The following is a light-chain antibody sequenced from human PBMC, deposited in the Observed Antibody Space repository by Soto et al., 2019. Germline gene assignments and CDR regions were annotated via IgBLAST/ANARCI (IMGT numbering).Light chain of an antibody. CDR2: AAS. V-gene: IGKV1-39*01. CDR1: QSISSS. CDR3: QQSYSTPRT. Sequence: DIQMTQSPSSLSASLGDRVTITCRASQSISSSLNWYQQKPGKAPKLLIYAASSLQSGVPSRFSGSGSGTDFTLTISSLQPEDFATYYGQQSYSTPRTFGQGTKLEIK. J-gene: IGKJ2*01.